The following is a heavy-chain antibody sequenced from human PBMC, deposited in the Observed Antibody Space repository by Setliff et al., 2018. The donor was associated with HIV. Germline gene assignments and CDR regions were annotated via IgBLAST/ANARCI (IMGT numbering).Heavy chain of an antibody. CDR3: ATNRRQEAGGNYRARAFDI. V-gene: IGHV1-69*05. Sequence: GASVKVSCKASGGTFSSYAINWVRQAPGQGLEWMGGLIPVFGTPNYAQNFQGRVTITTDDSTSTAYLDLSSLRSEDTAVYYCATNRRQEAGGNYRARAFDIWGQGTMVTVSS. CDR1: GGTFSSYA. CDR2: LIPVFGTP. D-gene: IGHD3-16*02. J-gene: IGHJ3*02.